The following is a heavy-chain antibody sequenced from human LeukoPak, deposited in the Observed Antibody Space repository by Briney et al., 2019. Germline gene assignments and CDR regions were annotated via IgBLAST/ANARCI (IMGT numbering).Heavy chain of an antibody. CDR2: IYNSGST. D-gene: IGHD3-22*01. CDR3: ARERAGSGYYYNDAFDI. CDR1: GGSISSSNW. Sequence: SETLSLTCAVSGGSISSSNWWSWVRQPPGKGLEWIGEIYNSGSTNYNPSLKSRVTISVDKSKNQFSLKLSSVTAADTAVYYCARERAGSGYYYNDAFDIWGQGTMVTVSS. V-gene: IGHV4-4*02. J-gene: IGHJ3*02.